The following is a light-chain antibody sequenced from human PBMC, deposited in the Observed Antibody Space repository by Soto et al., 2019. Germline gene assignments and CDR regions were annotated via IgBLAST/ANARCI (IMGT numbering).Light chain of an antibody. CDR3: SSYTSSTTAYV. V-gene: IGLV2-14*01. Sequence: QSALTQPASVSGPPGQSITIFCTGTSSDVGAFNYVSWYQQRPGKAPKLMIYEVSDRPSGVSNRFSGSKSGNTASLTISGLQAEDEADYYCSSYTSSTTAYVFGTGTKVTVL. CDR2: EVS. J-gene: IGLJ1*01. CDR1: SSDVGAFNY.